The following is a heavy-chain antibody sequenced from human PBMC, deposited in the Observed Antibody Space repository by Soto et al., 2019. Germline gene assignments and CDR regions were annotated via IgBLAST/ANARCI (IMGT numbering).Heavy chain of an antibody. D-gene: IGHD1-26*01. V-gene: IGHV4-59*01. CDR1: GGSITTYY. CDR2: IYHSGST. Sequence: QVQLQESGPGLVKPSETPSLICTVSGGSITTYYWSWIRQTPGKGLEWIAYIYHSGSTSYNPSLNSRVTISVDTSKNQFSLKLSSVTAADTAVYYCAKLSGSGWFDPWGQGTLVTVSS. J-gene: IGHJ5*02. CDR3: AKLSGSGWFDP.